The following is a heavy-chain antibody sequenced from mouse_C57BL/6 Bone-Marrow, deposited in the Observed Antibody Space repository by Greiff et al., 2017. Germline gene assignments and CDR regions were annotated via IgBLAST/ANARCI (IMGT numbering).Heavy chain of an antibody. CDR3: ARNRGTMVTRVGFFDY. Sequence: QVQLQQSGPGLVQPSQSLSITCTVSGFSLTSYGVHWVRQSPGKGLAWLGVIWSGGSTDSTAAFISRLSISKDTSKSQVFFNMNSLQADDTAIYYCARNRGTMVTRVGFFDYWGQGTTLTVSS. CDR2: IWSGGST. D-gene: IGHD2-2*01. CDR1: GFSLTSYG. J-gene: IGHJ2*01. V-gene: IGHV2-2*01.